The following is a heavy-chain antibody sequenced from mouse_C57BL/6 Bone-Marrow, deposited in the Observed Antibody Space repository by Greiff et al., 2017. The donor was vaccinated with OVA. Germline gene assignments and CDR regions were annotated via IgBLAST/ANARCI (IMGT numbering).Heavy chain of an antibody. V-gene: IGHV5-6*02. CDR1: GFTFSSYG. Sequence: EVKLVESGGDLVKPGGSLKLSCAASGFTFSSYGMSWVRQTPDKRLEWVATISSGGSYTYYPDSVKGRFTISRDNAKNTLYLQMSSLKSEDTAMYYCAREGPYYYGSSSLAMDYWGQGTSVTVSS. J-gene: IGHJ4*01. CDR3: AREGPYYYGSSSLAMDY. D-gene: IGHD1-1*01. CDR2: ISSGGSYT.